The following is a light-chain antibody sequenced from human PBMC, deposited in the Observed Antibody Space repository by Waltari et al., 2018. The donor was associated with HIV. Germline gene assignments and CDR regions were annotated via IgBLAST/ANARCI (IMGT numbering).Light chain of an antibody. V-gene: IGLV1-40*01. CDR1: SSNIGPGSD. Sequence: QSALTQPPSVSGAPGQRVTIPCPGTSSNIGPGSDVPWYPQLPGTAPKLLIHANTNRPSGVPDRFSGSKSGTSASLAITGLQAEDEADYYCQSYDSRLSGSVFGGGTKLTVL. CDR2: ANT. J-gene: IGLJ3*02. CDR3: QSYDSRLSGSV.